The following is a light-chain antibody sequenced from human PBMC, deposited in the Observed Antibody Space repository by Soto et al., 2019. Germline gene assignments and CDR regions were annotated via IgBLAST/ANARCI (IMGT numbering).Light chain of an antibody. J-gene: IGLJ3*02. CDR2: GVS. V-gene: IGLV2-14*01. CDR3: SSYISLNTWL. CDR1: SSDVGAYNY. Sequence: QSVLTQPASVSGSPGQSITISCTGTSSDVGAYNYVSWYQQLPGKAPKLIIYGVSNRPSGVSNRFSGSKSGNTASLSISGLQAEDEADYYCSSYISLNTWLFGGGTKVTVL.